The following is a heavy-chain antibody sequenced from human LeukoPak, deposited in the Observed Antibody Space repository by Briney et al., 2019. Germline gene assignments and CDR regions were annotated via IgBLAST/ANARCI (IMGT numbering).Heavy chain of an antibody. CDR3: ARHEVRPPYSSSWYFDY. V-gene: IGHV4-39*01. CDR1: GGSISSSTYY. D-gene: IGHD6-13*01. J-gene: IGHJ4*02. CDR2: IYYSGST. Sequence: SETLSLTCTVSGGSISSSTYYWGWIRQPPGKGLEWIGSIYYSGSTYYNPSLKSRVTISVDTSKNQFSLKLSSVTAADTAVYYCARHEVRPPYSSSWYFDYWGQGTLVTVSS.